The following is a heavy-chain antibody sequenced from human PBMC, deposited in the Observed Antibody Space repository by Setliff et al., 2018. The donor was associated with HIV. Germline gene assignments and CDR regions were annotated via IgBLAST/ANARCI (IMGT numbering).Heavy chain of an antibody. J-gene: IGHJ6*03. CDR2: ISSGGEIM. CDR3: AKGDSSSEGMDV. Sequence: GGSLRLSCAASGFTFSSYAMSWVRQAPGKGLEWVSAISSGGEIMFYADSVKGRFTISRDNSKNTLYLQMNSLRAEDTAVYYCAKGDSSSEGMDVWGKGATVTVSS. CDR1: GFTFSSYA. D-gene: IGHD6-13*01. V-gene: IGHV3-23*01.